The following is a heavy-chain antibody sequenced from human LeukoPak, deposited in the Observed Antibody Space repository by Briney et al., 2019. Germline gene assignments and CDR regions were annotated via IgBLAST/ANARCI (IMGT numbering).Heavy chain of an antibody. CDR1: GGSISSGSYY. D-gene: IGHD5-18*01. V-gene: IGHV4-61*02. J-gene: IGHJ3*02. CDR3: ARDLRRGTAMLHAFDI. CDR2: IYTSGST. Sequence: PSETLSLTCTVSGGSISSGSYYWSWIRQPAGKGLEWIGRIYTSGSTNYNPSLKSRVTISVDTSKNQFSLKLSSVTAADTAVYYCARDLRRGTAMLHAFDIWGQGTMVTVSS.